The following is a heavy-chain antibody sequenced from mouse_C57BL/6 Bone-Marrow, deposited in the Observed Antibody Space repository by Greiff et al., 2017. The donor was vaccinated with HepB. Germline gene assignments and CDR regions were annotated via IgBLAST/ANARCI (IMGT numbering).Heavy chain of an antibody. V-gene: IGHV14-3*01. J-gene: IGHJ4*01. CDR3: ARGYLLWGGVYYAMDY. CDR1: GFNIKNTY. CDR2: IDPANGNT. Sequence: VQLQQSVAELVRPGASVKLSCTASGFNIKNTYMHWVKQRPEQGLEWIGRIDPANGNTKYAPKFQGKATITADTSSNTAYLQLSSLTSEDTAIYYCARGYLLWGGVYYAMDYWGQGTSVTVSS. D-gene: IGHD2-1*01.